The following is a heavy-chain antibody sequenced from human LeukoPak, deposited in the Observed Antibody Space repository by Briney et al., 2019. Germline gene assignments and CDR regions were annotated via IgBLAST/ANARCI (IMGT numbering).Heavy chain of an antibody. V-gene: IGHV3-23*01. D-gene: IGHD7-27*01. Sequence: GGSLRLSCEASGFTFSNYAMNWVRQAPGQGLEWVSGISGSGSNTYDADSVKGRFTISRDNSKNTVFLQMNSLRDEDTAVYYYANPWGSAWWYFDLWGRGTLVTVSS. CDR3: ANPWGSAWWYFDL. CDR1: GFTFSNYA. CDR2: ISGSGSNT. J-gene: IGHJ2*01.